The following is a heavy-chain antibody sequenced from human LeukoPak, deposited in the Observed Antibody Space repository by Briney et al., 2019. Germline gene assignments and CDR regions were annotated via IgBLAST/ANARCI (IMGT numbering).Heavy chain of an antibody. CDR1: GYSFTSYW. Sequence: GESLKIPCKGSGYSFTSYWIGWVRQMPGKGLEWMGIIYPGDSDTRYSPSFQGQVTISADKSISTAYLQWSSLKASDTAMYYCARLNGYSGYARWFDPWGQGTLVPVSS. J-gene: IGHJ5*02. V-gene: IGHV5-51*01. CDR3: ARLNGYSGYARWFDP. CDR2: IYPGDSDT. D-gene: IGHD5-12*01.